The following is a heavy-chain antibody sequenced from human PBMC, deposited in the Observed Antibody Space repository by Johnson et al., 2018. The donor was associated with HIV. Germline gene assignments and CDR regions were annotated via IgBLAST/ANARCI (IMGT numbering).Heavy chain of an antibody. V-gene: IGHV3-30-3*01. Sequence: QVQLVESGGGVVQPGRSLRLSCAASGFTFSGYAMHWVRQAPGKGLEWVAVISYDGSNKYYAYSVKGRFTIARDNSKNTLYLQMNSLKTEDTAVYYSTTGRLRWFPDAFDIWGQGTMVTVSS. CDR3: TTGRLRWFPDAFDI. J-gene: IGHJ3*02. CDR2: ISYDGSNK. CDR1: GFTFSGYA. D-gene: IGHD4-23*01.